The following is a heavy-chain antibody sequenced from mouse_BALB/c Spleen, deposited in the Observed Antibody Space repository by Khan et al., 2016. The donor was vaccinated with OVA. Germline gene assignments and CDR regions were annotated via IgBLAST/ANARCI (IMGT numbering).Heavy chain of an antibody. CDR3: ARGGYGGFAY. Sequence: QVQLQQSGAELVKPGASVKLSCKASGYTFTSYDINWVRQRPEQGLEWIGWMFPGDGSTKYNENFTGKATLTTDKSSSPVYMQLSRLTSEDSGAYFCARGGYGGFAYWGQGTLVTVSA. D-gene: IGHD2-14*01. CDR2: MFPGDGST. V-gene: IGHV1-85*01. CDR1: GYTFTSYD. J-gene: IGHJ3*01.